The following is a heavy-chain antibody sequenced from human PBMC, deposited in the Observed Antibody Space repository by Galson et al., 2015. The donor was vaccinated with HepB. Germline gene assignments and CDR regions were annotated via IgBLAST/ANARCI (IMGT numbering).Heavy chain of an antibody. CDR3: AKVSQGASARGSRSFDY. Sequence: SLRLSCAAFGFTFSSYAMSWVRQAPGKGLEWVSAISGSGANTYYADSVKGRFTISRDNSKNTLYLQVNSLRADDTAIYYCAKVSQGASARGSRSFDYWGQGTLVTVSS. D-gene: IGHD3-10*01. V-gene: IGHV3-23*01. J-gene: IGHJ4*02. CDR2: ISGSGANT. CDR1: GFTFSSYA.